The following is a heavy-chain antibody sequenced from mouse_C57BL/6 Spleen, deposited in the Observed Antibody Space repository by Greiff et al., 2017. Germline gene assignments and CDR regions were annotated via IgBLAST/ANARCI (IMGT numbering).Heavy chain of an antibody. Sequence: VQLQQSGPELVKPGASVKMSCKASGYTFTDYNMHWVKQSHGKSLEWIGYINPNNGGTSYNQKFKGKATLTVNKSSSTAYMELRSLTSEDSAVYYCARSGGPHYDDAMDYWGQGTSVTVSS. V-gene: IGHV1-22*01. J-gene: IGHJ4*01. CDR3: ARSGGPHYDDAMDY. CDR2: INPNNGGT. D-gene: IGHD2-4*01. CDR1: GYTFTDYN.